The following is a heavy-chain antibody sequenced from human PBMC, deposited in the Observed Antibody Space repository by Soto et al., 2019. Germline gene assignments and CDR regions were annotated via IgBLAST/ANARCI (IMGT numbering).Heavy chain of an antibody. CDR2: INPPESHV. Sequence: PGESLKISCKGSGYTFNAYWIGWVRQMPGKGLEWLGVINPPESHVIYNPSFQGQVTISADKSISTAYLQWSSLKASDTAMYYCVRDSVAARPGWFDPWGQGTLVTVSS. D-gene: IGHD6-6*01. CDR3: VRDSVAARPGWFDP. CDR1: GYTFNAYW. V-gene: IGHV5-51*01. J-gene: IGHJ5*02.